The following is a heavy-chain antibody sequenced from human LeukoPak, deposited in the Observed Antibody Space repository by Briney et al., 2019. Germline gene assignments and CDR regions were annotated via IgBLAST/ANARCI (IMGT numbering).Heavy chain of an antibody. Sequence: GGSLRLSCVGSGFTFSNAWMNWVRQAPGKGLEWVGRIKSKPNGGTTDYAAPVKGRVTIPRDDSKNTVYLQVNSLKPEDTAVYYCNTGGYYFDYWGLGTLVTVSS. CDR3: NTGGYYFDY. V-gene: IGHV3-15*01. J-gene: IGHJ4*02. CDR2: IKSKPNGGTT. CDR1: GFTFSNAW.